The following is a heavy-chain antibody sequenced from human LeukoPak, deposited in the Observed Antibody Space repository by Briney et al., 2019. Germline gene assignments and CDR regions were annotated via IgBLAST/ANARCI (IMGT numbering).Heavy chain of an antibody. CDR2: ISPSGGST. Sequence: ASVKVSCKASGYTFTTYYTHWGRHAPGQGLEWMGIISPSGGSTSYAQKFQSRVTMTRDTSTSTIYMELSSLRSEDTALDYCARESDIVATIVHNAFDIWGQGTMVSVSS. CDR1: GYTFTTYY. J-gene: IGHJ3*02. V-gene: IGHV1-46*01. CDR3: ARESDIVATIVHNAFDI. D-gene: IGHD5-12*01.